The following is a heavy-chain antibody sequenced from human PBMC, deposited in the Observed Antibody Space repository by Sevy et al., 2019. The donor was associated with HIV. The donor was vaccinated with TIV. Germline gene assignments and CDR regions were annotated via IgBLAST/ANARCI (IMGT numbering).Heavy chain of an antibody. CDR3: ARDLTPSSWYYYYYGMDV. D-gene: IGHD6-13*01. CDR2: ISSSSSYI. CDR1: GFTFSSYS. J-gene: IGHJ6*02. V-gene: IGHV3-21*01. Sequence: GGPLRLSCAASGFTFSSYSMNWVRQAPGKGLEWVSSISSSSSYIYYADSVKGRFTISRDNAKNSLYLQMNSLRAEDTAVYYCARDLTPSSWYYYYYGMDVWGQGTTVTVSS.